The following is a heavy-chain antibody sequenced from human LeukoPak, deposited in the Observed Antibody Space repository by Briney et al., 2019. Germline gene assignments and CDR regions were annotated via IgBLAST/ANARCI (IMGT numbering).Heavy chain of an antibody. V-gene: IGHV3-30*18. J-gene: IGHJ4*02. CDR2: ISYDGSNK. Sequence: PGGSLRLSCAASGFTFSSYGMHWVRQAPGKGLEWVAVISYDGSNKYYADSVKGRFTISRDNSKNTLYLQMNSLRAEDTAVYYCAKDKSYAFDYWGQGTLVTVSS. CDR1: GFTFSSYG. D-gene: IGHD2-2*01. CDR3: AKDKSYAFDY.